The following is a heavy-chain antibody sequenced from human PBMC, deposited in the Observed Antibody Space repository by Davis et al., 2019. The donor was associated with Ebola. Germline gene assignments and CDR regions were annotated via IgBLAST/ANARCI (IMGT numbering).Heavy chain of an antibody. Sequence: PGGSLRLSCAASGFTFSSYGMHWVRQAPGKGLEWVAFIRYDGSNKYYADSVKGRFTISRDNSKNTLYLQMNSLRAEDTAVYYCAKNEGRIVGATLWFFDYWGQGTLVTVSS. CDR1: GFTFSSYG. CDR2: IRYDGSNK. V-gene: IGHV3-30*02. CDR3: AKNEGRIVGATLWFFDY. D-gene: IGHD1-26*01. J-gene: IGHJ4*02.